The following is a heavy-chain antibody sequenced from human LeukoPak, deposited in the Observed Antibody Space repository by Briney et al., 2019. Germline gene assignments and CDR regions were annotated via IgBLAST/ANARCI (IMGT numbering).Heavy chain of an antibody. V-gene: IGHV1-69*13. D-gene: IGHD3-9*01. CDR1: GGTFSSYA. Sequence: ASVKVSCKASGGTFSSYAISWVRQAPGQGLEWMGGIIPIFGTANYAQKFQGRVTITADESTSTAYMELSSLRFEDTAVYYCARDDDGDILTGYYWSWGQGTLVTVFS. CDR3: ARDDDGDILTGYYWS. J-gene: IGHJ5*02. CDR2: IIPIFGTA.